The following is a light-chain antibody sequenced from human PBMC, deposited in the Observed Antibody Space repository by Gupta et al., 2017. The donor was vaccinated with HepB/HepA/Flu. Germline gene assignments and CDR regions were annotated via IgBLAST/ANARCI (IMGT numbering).Light chain of an antibody. CDR1: SSDVGGYNY. J-gene: IGLJ2*01. Sequence: QSALTQHASVSGSPGQSITISCTGTSSDVGGYNYVSWYQQHRGKAPTLRIYDVSNRPSGVSNRFSGAKSGNTASLTISVLQAEDEADYYCSSYTSSSTIFGGGTKLTVL. CDR3: SSYTSSSTI. CDR2: DVS. V-gene: IGLV2-14*03.